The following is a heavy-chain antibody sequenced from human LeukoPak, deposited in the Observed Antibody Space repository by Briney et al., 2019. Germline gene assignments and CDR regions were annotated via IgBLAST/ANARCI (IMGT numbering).Heavy chain of an antibody. J-gene: IGHJ4*02. Sequence: GASVKVSCKASGGTFSSYAISWVRQAPGQGLEWMGWINPNSGGTNYAQKFQGRVTMTRDTSISTAYMDLSRLRSDDTAFYFCARETPLTQLYWGQGTLVTVSS. CDR1: GGTFSSYA. CDR3: ARETPLTQLY. CDR2: INPNSGGT. V-gene: IGHV1-2*02. D-gene: IGHD2-15*01.